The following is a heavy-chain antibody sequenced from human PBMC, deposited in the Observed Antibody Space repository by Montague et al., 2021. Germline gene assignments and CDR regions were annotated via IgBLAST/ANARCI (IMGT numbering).Heavy chain of an antibody. V-gene: IGHV3-23*01. Sequence: SLSLSCSASGFTFSSRAMSWVRQAPGKGLEWVSRISGKSNNTYYIDSLKGRFTISRDNSKNTLFLQMNSLRAEDTAVYYCAKSLYASGGWGYYFDLWGQGTLVTVSS. J-gene: IGHJ4*02. CDR2: ISGKSNNT. CDR3: AKSLYASGGWGYYFDL. CDR1: GFTFSSRA. D-gene: IGHD2/OR15-2a*01.